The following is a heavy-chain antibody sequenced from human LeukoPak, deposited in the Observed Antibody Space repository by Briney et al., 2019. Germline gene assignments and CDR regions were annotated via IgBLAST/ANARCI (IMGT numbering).Heavy chain of an antibody. D-gene: IGHD2-8*01. CDR2: INTSGSN. V-gene: IGHV4-4*07. CDR3: ARSKDCTDGVCPRAFDS. J-gene: IGHJ4*02. Sequence: SETLSLTCSVSGGSISGYYWSWVRQPAGKGLEWIGRINTSGSNNYNPSLKSRVTMSVDTSKNRFSLMLSSVSAADTAMYYCARSKDCTDGVCPRAFDSWGQGILVTVSS. CDR1: GGSISGYY.